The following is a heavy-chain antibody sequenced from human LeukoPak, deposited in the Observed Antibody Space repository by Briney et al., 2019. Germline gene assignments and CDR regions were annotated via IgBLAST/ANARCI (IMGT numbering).Heavy chain of an antibody. J-gene: IGHJ4*02. CDR3: AKNRDPQLERGSDY. Sequence: GGSLRLSCAASGFTFSSYSMNWVRQAPGKGLEWVSYISSSSSTIYYADSVKGRFTVSRDNAKNSLYLQMNSLRADDTAVYYCAKNRDPQLERGSDYWGQGTLVTVSS. CDR2: ISSSSSTI. CDR1: GFTFSSYS. D-gene: IGHD3-3*01. V-gene: IGHV3-48*01.